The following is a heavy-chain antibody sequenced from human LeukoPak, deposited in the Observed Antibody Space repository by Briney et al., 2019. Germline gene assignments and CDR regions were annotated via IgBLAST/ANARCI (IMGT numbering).Heavy chain of an antibody. Sequence: PGRSLRLSCAASGFTFDDYAMHWVRQAPGKGLEWVSGISWNSGSIGYADSVKGRFTISRDNAKNSLYLQMNSLRAEDTALYYCAKDIYTYYYDSSGFDYWGQGTLVTVSS. CDR3: AKDIYTYYYDSSGFDY. D-gene: IGHD3-22*01. J-gene: IGHJ4*02. V-gene: IGHV3-9*01. CDR2: ISWNSGSI. CDR1: GFTFDDYA.